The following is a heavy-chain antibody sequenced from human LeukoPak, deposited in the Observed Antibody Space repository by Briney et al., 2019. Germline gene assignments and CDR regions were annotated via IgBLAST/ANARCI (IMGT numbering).Heavy chain of an antibody. CDR3: ARAKTRDPFIYSGTIQDYYYMDV. V-gene: IGHV1-69*13. Sequence: ASVKVSCKASGGTFSSYAISWVRQAPGQGLEWMGGIITIFGTANYAQKFQGCGTITANESTSTAYIELGSLTSEAMAVYYCARAKTRDPFIYSGTIQDYYYMDVWGKGTTVTVSS. D-gene: IGHD1-26*01. CDR2: IITIFGTA. J-gene: IGHJ6*03. CDR1: GGTFSSYA.